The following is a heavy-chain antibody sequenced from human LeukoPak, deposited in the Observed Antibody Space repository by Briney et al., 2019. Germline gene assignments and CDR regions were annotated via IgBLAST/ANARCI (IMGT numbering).Heavy chain of an antibody. CDR3: ATSRGYFFRWFQH. J-gene: IGHJ1*01. CDR1: GFTFSNYE. CDR2: IASSVSTI. Sequence: GGSLRLSCSASGFTFSNYEMSWVRQAPGKGLEWGSYIASSVSTIYYADSVKGRFTISRDNAKSSLYLQMNSLRADDTAVYYCATSRGYFFRWFQHWGQGTLVTVSS. D-gene: IGHD3-22*01. V-gene: IGHV3-48*03.